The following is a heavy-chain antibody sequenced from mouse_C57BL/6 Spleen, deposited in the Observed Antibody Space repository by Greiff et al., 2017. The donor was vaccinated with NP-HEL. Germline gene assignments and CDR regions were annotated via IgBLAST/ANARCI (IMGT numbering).Heavy chain of an antibody. CDR1: GFTFSSYA. CDR2: ISDGGSYT. J-gene: IGHJ2*01. D-gene: IGHD4-1*01. CDR3: AREGRLGSYFDY. Sequence: EVHLVESGGGLVKPGGSLKLSCAASGFTFSSYAMSWVRQTPEKRLEWVATISDGGSYTYYPDNVKGRFTISRDNAKNNLYLQMSHLKSEDTAMYYCAREGRLGSYFDYWGQGTTLTVSS. V-gene: IGHV5-4*01.